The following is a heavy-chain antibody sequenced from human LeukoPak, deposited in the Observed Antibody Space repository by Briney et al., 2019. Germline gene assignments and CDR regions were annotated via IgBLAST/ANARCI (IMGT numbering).Heavy chain of an antibody. V-gene: IGHV1-24*01. Sequence: ASVKVSCKVSGYTLTELSMHWVRQAPGKGLEWMGGFDPEDGETIYARKFQGRVTMTEDTSTDTAYMELSSLRSEDTAVYYCATDFAGAIMFDPWGQGTLVTVSS. CDR2: FDPEDGET. CDR1: GYTLTELS. J-gene: IGHJ5*02. CDR3: ATDFAGAIMFDP. D-gene: IGHD3-10*01.